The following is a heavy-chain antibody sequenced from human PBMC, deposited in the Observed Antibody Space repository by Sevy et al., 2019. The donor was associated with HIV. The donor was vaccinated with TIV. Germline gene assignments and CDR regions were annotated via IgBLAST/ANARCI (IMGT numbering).Heavy chain of an antibody. D-gene: IGHD3-22*01. V-gene: IGHV3-13*01. CDR2: IGTAGDT. J-gene: IGHJ4*02. CDR1: GFTFSSYD. Sequence: GESLKISCAASGFTFSSYDMHWVRQATGKGLEWVSAIGTAGDTYYPGSVKGRFTISRENAKNSLYLQMNSLRAGDTAVYYCARARRYYYDSSGLPTYYFVYWGQGTLVTVSS. CDR3: ARARRYYYDSSGLPTYYFVY.